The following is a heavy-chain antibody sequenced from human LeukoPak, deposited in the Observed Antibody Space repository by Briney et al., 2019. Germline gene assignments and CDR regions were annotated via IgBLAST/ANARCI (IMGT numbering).Heavy chain of an antibody. J-gene: IGHJ4*02. CDR3: ARGFYDSSGYSSPFDS. CDR2: IYYSGST. CDR1: GDSISSNY. D-gene: IGHD3-22*01. Sequence: SETLSLTCTVSGDSISSNYWNWIRQPPGKGLEWIGYIYYSGSTNYDPSFKSRVTMSIDTSKNQFSLKLSSVTAADTAVYYCARGFYDSSGYSSPFDSWGQGTRVTVSS. V-gene: IGHV4-59*08.